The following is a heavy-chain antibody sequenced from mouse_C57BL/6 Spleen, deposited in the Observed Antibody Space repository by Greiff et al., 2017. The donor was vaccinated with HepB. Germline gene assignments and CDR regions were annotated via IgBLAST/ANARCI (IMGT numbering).Heavy chain of an antibody. V-gene: IGHV14-3*01. D-gene: IGHD1-1*01. CDR2: IDPANGNT. J-gene: IGHJ1*03. CDR1: GFNIKNTY. CDR3: AHYYGSSSYWYFDV. Sequence: EVKLQESVAELVRPGASVKLSCTASGFNIKNTYMHWVKQRPEQGLEWIGRIDPANGNTKYAPKFQGKATITADTSSNTAYLQLSSLTSEDTAIYYCAHYYGSSSYWYFDVWGTGTTVTVSS.